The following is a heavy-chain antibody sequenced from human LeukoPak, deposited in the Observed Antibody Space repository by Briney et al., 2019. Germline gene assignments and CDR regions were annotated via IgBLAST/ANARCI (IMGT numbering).Heavy chain of an antibody. J-gene: IGHJ4*02. D-gene: IGHD4-17*01. Sequence: PRRSLTLSCPASAFTFNNYAMNWVRQAPGEWLEWVSSIRGGGETTYYADSAKGRFTISRDNSQNTLYLQMNSLRAEDTAVYYCARDYADYVGYFFFDYWGQGTLVTVSS. CDR3: ARDYADYVGYFFFDY. CDR1: AFTFNNYA. CDR2: IRGGGETT. V-gene: IGHV3-23*01.